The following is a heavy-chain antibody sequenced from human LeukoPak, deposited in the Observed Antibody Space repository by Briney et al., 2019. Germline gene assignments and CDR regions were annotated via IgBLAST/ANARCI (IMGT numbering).Heavy chain of an antibody. CDR2: IKQDRSEK. CDR1: GFTSSSYW. D-gene: IGHD2-15*01. Sequence: PGGSLRLSCAVSGFTSSSYWMSWVRQAPGKGLEWVANIKQDRSEKYYVDSVKGRFTISRDNAKNSLYLQMNSLRAEDTAVYYCARAPYCIGGSCRFDYWGQGTLVTVSS. CDR3: ARAPYCIGGSCRFDY. J-gene: IGHJ4*02. V-gene: IGHV3-7*03.